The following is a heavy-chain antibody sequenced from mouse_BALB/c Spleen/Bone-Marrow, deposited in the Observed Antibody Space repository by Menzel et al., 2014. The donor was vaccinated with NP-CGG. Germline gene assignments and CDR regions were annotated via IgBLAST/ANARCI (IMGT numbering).Heavy chain of an antibody. V-gene: IGHV4-1*02. J-gene: IGHJ3*01. CDR3: ARLGYYGGFAY. CDR2: INPDSNTI. Sequence: EVQLQQSGGGLVQPGGSLKLSCAASGFDFSSYCMSWVRQAPGKGLEWIGEINPDSNTINYTPSLKDKFIISRDNAKNTLYLQMSKVRSEDTALYYCARLGYYGGFAYWGQGTLVTVSA. D-gene: IGHD2-3*01. CDR1: GFDFSSYC.